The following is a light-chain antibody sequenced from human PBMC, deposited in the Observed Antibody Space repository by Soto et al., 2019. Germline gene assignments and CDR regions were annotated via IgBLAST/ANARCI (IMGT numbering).Light chain of an antibody. CDR3: QHSYGTPHT. CDR1: QSISNY. J-gene: IGKJ4*01. Sequence: DMEMTQSPSSLSASVGDRVTITCRASQSISNYLDWYQHKPGKVPKLLIYASSSLQSGVPTKFRDSGSDTHFTHTINSLQPEDFATYYCQHSYGTPHTFGGGTKIEIK. V-gene: IGKV1-39*01. CDR2: ASS.